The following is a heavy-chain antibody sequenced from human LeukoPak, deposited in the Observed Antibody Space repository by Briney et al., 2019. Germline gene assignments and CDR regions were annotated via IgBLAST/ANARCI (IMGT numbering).Heavy chain of an antibody. Sequence: GGSLRLSCAASGFTIGSNYMRWVRQAPGKGLEFVLFFYSGDSTYYADSVKGRFTISRDNSKNPLHLQMNSLRAEDTSVYYCVRHSSGWLFDYWGQGTLVTVSS. CDR1: GFTIGSNY. D-gene: IGHD6-19*01. CDR3: VRHSSGWLFDY. CDR2: FYSGDST. J-gene: IGHJ4*02. V-gene: IGHV3-66*04.